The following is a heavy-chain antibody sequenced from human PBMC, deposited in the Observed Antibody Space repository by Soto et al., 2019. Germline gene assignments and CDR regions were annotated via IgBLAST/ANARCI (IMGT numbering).Heavy chain of an antibody. CDR2: IYYSGST. CDR3: ARDKLGIDEYYCDY. CDR1: GGSISSGDYY. D-gene: IGHD7-27*01. J-gene: IGHJ4*02. V-gene: IGHV4-30-4*01. Sequence: SETLSLTCTVSGGSISSGDYYWSWIRQPPGKGLEWIGYIYYSGSTYYNPSLKSRVTISVDTSKNQFSLKLSSVTAADTAVYYCARDKLGIDEYYCDYWGQGTLVTVSS.